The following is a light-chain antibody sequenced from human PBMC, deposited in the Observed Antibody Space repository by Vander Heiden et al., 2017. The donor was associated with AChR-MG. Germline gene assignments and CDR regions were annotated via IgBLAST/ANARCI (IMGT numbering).Light chain of an antibody. V-gene: IGKV1-39*01. CDR1: QSISNY. Sequence: DSQMTQSPSSLSASVGDRVTITCRASQSISNYLNWYQQKPGKAPKLLIYAASSLQSGVPSRFRRRGSGTDFTLTIRRLQPEDFATYYCQQSYSTPPTFGQGTKVEIK. CDR2: AAS. CDR3: QQSYSTPPT. J-gene: IGKJ1*01.